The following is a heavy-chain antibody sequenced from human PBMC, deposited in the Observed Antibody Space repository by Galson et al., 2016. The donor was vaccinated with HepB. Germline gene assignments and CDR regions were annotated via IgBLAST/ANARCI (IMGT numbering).Heavy chain of an antibody. CDR3: AIGPPDSSAYHYVGSRWTLKYNWCDP. V-gene: IGHV3-21*04. Sequence: SLRLSCAASGFTFSSYTMNWVRQAPGKGLEWVSYISGGSSYTYYADSVKGRFIISRDNAKNSLYLQMNSLRDDDTAVYYCAIGPPDSSAYHYVGSRWTLKYNWCDPWGQGALVTVSS. J-gene: IGHJ5*02. CDR2: ISGGSSYT. D-gene: IGHD3-22*01. CDR1: GFTFSSYT.